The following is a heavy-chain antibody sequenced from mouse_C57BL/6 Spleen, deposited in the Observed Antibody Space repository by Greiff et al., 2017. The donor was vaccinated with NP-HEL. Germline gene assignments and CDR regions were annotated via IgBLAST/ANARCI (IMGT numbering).Heavy chain of an antibody. CDR1: GFSLTSYG. Sequence: VQLQQSGPGLVQPSQSLSITCTVSGFSLTSYGVHWVRQSPGKGLAWLGVIWSGGSTDYNAAFISRLSISKDNSKSQVFFKMNSLQADDTAIYYCARGGVAKYYFDYWGQGTTLTVSS. J-gene: IGHJ2*01. CDR2: IWSGGST. D-gene: IGHD1-1*02. V-gene: IGHV2-2*01. CDR3: ARGGVAKYYFDY.